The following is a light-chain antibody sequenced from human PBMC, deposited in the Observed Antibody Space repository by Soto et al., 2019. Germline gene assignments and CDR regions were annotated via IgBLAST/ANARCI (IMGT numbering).Light chain of an antibody. CDR1: SSDVGGYNY. J-gene: IGLJ1*01. V-gene: IGLV2-14*03. CDR3: SSYASSSTYV. Sequence: QSALTQPASVSGSPGQSITISCTGTSSDVGGYNYISWYQQHPGKAPKLMIYDVSNRPSGVSNRFFGSKSGNTASLTISGLQAEDEADYYCSSYASSSTYVFGTGTKPTVL. CDR2: DVS.